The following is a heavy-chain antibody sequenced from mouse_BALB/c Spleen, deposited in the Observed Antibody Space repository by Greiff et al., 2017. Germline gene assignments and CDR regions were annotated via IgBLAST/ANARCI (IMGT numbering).Heavy chain of an antibody. CDR2: IWSDGST. D-gene: IGHD2-3*01. Sequence: QAQLKESGPDLVAPSQSLSITCTVSGFSLTSYGVHWVRQPPGKGLEWLVVIWSDGSTTYNSALKSRLSISKDNSKSQVFLKMNSLQTDDTAMYYCARHDGYYYAMDYWGQGTSVTVSS. J-gene: IGHJ4*01. CDR1: GFSLTSYG. V-gene: IGHV2-6-2*01. CDR3: ARHDGYYYAMDY.